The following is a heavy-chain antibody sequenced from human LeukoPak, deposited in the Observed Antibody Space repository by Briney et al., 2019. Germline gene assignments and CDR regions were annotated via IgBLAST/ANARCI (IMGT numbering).Heavy chain of an antibody. CDR3: ARGRGITLPFDY. Sequence: GSLRLSCAASGFTFSSYAMSWVRQAPGKGLEWVSAISGSGGSTYYADSVKGRFTISRDNSENTLYLQMNSLRAEDTAVYYCARGRGITLPFDYWGQGTLVTVSS. J-gene: IGHJ4*02. V-gene: IGHV3-23*01. CDR1: GFTFSSYA. CDR2: ISGSGGST. D-gene: IGHD3-10*01.